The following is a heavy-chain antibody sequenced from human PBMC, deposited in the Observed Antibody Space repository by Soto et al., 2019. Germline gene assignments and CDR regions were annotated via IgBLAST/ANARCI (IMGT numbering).Heavy chain of an antibody. J-gene: IGHJ4*02. Sequence: PSETLSLTCSVSRGSVTSNTYYWSWIRQPAGKGLEWIGRIYTSGSTNYNPSLKSRVTMSVDTSKNQFSLKLSSVTAADTAVYYCARAVKGELERRDGHFDYWGQGTLVTVSS. V-gene: IGHV4-61*02. CDR3: ARAVKGELERRDGHFDY. CDR1: RGSVTSNTYY. D-gene: IGHD1-1*01. CDR2: IYTSGST.